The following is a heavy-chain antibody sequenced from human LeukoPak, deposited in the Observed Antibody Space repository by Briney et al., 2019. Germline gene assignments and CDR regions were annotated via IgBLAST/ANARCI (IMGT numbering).Heavy chain of an antibody. V-gene: IGHV3-9*01. D-gene: IGHD3-9*01. CDR1: GFTFGDYA. Sequence: PGRSLRLSCAASGFTFGDYAIHWVRQAPGKGLEWVSGISWNSGVTGYADSVKGRFTISRDNAKNSLYLQMNSLRAEDTAVYYCARRTSLRYFDWLSKAPLDYWGQGTLVTVSS. CDR3: ARRTSLRYFDWLSKAPLDY. CDR2: ISWNSGVT. J-gene: IGHJ4*02.